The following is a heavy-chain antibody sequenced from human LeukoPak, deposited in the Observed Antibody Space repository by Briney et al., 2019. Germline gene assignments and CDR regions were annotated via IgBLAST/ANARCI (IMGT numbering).Heavy chain of an antibody. CDR3: ARDFYDSGRGAFDI. CDR1: GYTFTSCY. Sequence: ASVKVSCKASGYTFTSCYMHWVRQAPGQGLEWMGWVNPNNGATLYAQKFQGRVSMTRDTSISTAYMELSGLTSDGTAIYYCARDFYDSGRGAFDIWGQGTTVTV. D-gene: IGHD3-22*01. J-gene: IGHJ3*02. V-gene: IGHV1-2*02. CDR2: VNPNNGAT.